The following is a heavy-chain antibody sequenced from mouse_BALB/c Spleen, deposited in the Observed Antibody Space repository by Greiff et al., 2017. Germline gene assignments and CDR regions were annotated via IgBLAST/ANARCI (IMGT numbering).Heavy chain of an antibody. CDR1: GYSFTGYY. CDR2: INPYNGAT. D-gene: IGHD2-3*01. Sequence: DVKLVESGPELVKPGASVKISCKASGYSFTGYYMHWVKQSHVKSLEWIGRINPYNGATSYNQNFKDKASLTVDKSSSTAYMELHSLTSEDSAVYYCAREDGYLSWFAYWGQGTLVTVSA. V-gene: IGHV1-31*01. CDR3: AREDGYLSWFAY. J-gene: IGHJ3*01.